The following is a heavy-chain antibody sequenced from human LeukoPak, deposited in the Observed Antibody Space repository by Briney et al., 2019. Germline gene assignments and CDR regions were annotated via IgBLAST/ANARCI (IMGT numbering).Heavy chain of an antibody. CDR2: ISGSGGST. CDR1: GFTFSSYA. CDR3: AKDRRGYSGYADY. V-gene: IGHV3-23*01. J-gene: IGHJ4*02. Sequence: HPGGSLRLSCAASGFTFSSYAMSWVRQAPGKGMVWVSAISGSGGSTYYADSVKGRFTISRDNSKNALYLQMNSLRAEDTAVYYCAKDRRGYSGYADYWGQGTLVTVSS. D-gene: IGHD5-12*01.